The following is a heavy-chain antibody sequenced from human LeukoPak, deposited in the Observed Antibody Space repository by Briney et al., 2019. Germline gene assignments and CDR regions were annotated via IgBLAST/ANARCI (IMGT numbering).Heavy chain of an antibody. CDR1: GDTINSLDL. V-gene: IGHV4-4*02. CDR2: MYLSGTT. CDR3: ARAPYSWNDVGLDY. J-gene: IGHJ4*02. D-gene: IGHD1-1*01. Sequence: PSWTLPLTCTVSGDTINSLDLWGWVRQPPGKGLEWVGEMYLSGTTHSNPSVKSRVTISIDKSKNQFFLNLSSVTAADTAVYYCARAPYSWNDVGLDYWGEGILVTVSS.